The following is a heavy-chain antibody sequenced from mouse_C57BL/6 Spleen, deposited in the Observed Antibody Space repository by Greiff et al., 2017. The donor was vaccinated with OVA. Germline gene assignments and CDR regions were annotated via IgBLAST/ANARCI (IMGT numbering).Heavy chain of an antibody. CDR2: IYPGDGDT. CDR1: GYAFSSSW. Sequence: QVQLQQSGPELVKPGASVKISCKASGYAFSSSWMNWVKQRPGKGLEWIGRIYPGDGDTNYNGKFKGKATLTADKSSSTAYMQLSSLTSEDSAVYFCAIYYTYAMDDWGQGTSVTVSS. CDR3: AIYYTYAMDD. D-gene: IGHD1-1*01. J-gene: IGHJ4*01. V-gene: IGHV1-82*01.